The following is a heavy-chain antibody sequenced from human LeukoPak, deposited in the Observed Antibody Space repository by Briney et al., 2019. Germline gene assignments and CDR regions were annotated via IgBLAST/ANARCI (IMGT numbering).Heavy chain of an antibody. CDR2: ISYDGSNK. D-gene: IGHD2-21*02. CDR1: GYTFTSYY. Sequence: SCKASGYTFTSYYMHWVRQAPGKGLERVAVISYDGSNKYYADSVKGRFTISRDNSKNTLYLQMNSLRAEDTAVYYCARDLATAFDYWGQGTLVTVSS. CDR3: ARDLATAFDY. V-gene: IGHV3-30*04. J-gene: IGHJ4*02.